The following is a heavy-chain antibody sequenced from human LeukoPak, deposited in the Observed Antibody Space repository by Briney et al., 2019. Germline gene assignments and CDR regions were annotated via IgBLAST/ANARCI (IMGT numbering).Heavy chain of an antibody. CDR3: AKSLYYYDSTFDF. D-gene: IGHD3-22*01. CDR2: ISGSGGST. J-gene: IGHJ5*01. V-gene: IGHV3-23*01. Sequence: PGGSLRLSCAASGFTFSSYAMSWVRQAPGKGLEWVSAISGSGGSTYYADSVKGRFTISRDNSRNTLYLEVNSLRAEDTAIYYCAKSLYYYDSTFDFWGQGTLVTVSS. CDR1: GFTFSSYA.